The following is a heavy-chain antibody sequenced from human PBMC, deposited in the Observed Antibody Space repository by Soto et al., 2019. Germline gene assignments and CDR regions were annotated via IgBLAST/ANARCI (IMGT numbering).Heavy chain of an antibody. CDR1: GASVTGFY. V-gene: IGHV4-34*01. Sequence: SETLSLTCTVSGASVTGFYWSWIRQPPGKGLEWIGEINHSGSTNYNPSLKSRVTISVDTSKNQFSLKLSSVTAADTAVYYCARDSTRRGACDIWGQGTMVTVSS. J-gene: IGHJ3*02. CDR3: ARDSTRRGACDI. CDR2: INHSGST. D-gene: IGHD2-2*01.